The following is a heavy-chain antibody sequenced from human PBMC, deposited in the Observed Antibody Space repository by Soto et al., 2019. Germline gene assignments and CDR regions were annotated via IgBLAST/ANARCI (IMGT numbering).Heavy chain of an antibody. Sequence: ASVKVSCKASGYTFTSYGISWVRQAPGQGLEWMGWISAYNGNTNYAQKLQGRVTMTTDTSTSTAYMELRGLRSDDTAVYYCARDRRLYYYGSGSYYNSVYFDYWGQGTLVTVSS. D-gene: IGHD3-10*01. J-gene: IGHJ4*02. CDR1: GYTFTSYG. CDR2: ISAYNGNT. CDR3: ARDRRLYYYGSGSYYNSVYFDY. V-gene: IGHV1-18*01.